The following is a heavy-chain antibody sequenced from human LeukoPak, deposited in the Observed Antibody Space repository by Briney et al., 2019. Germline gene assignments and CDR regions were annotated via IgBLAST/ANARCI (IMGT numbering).Heavy chain of an antibody. Sequence: SETLSLTRTVSGGSINSYYWNWIRQPPGKGLEWMGCIYYTGNTDYNPSLKSRVTISVDTSKNQFSLNLSSVTAADTAVYYCARGPGTWYYYWGQGTLVTVSS. CDR3: ARGPGTWYYY. V-gene: IGHV4-59*01. J-gene: IGHJ4*02. CDR2: IYYTGNT. CDR1: GGSINSYY. D-gene: IGHD6-13*01.